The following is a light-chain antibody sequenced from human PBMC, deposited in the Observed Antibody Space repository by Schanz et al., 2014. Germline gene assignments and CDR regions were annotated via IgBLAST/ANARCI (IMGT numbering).Light chain of an antibody. CDR3: QQYNNWPPLT. CDR2: GAS. CDR1: QSVSSSY. J-gene: IGKJ4*01. V-gene: IGKV3-20*01. Sequence: EIVMTQSPATLSVSPGERATLSCRASQSVSSSYLAWYQQKPGQAPRLLIYGASSRATGIPDRFSGSGSGTDFTLTISRLEPEDFAVYYCQQYNNWPPLTFGGGTKVEIK.